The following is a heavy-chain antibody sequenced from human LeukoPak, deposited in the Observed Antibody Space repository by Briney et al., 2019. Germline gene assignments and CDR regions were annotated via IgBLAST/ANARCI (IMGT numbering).Heavy chain of an antibody. CDR1: GFTFSNYA. Sequence: PGGSLRLSCAASGFTFSNYAMSWVRQAPGKGLEWVSTINTSGGSTYYADSVKGRFTMSRDNSKNTLYLQMNSLRADDTAVYYCAKDLGRDGYEIFDYWGQGTLVTASS. CDR3: AKDLGRDGYEIFDY. CDR2: INTSGGST. V-gene: IGHV3-23*01. J-gene: IGHJ4*02. D-gene: IGHD5-24*01.